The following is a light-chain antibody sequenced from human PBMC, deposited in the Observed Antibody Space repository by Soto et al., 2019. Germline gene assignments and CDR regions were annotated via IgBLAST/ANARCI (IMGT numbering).Light chain of an antibody. CDR1: QSISSN. CDR3: QQYNQWPGT. CDR2: GAS. Sequence: ERVLMHPHSPLSVKQGESATLSCRASQSISSNFAWYQQKPGHSPRLLIYGASSRATGVPVRFSGSGSGVAFTLTISGLQSEDFAVYHCQQYNQWPGTFGQGTKVDI. V-gene: IGKV3-15*01. J-gene: IGKJ1*01.